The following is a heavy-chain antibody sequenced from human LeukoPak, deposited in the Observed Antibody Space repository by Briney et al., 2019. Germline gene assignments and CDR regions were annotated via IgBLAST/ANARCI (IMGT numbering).Heavy chain of an antibody. CDR3: ARVVYGDYAGDIYNWFDP. D-gene: IGHD4-17*01. V-gene: IGHV4-59*01. CDR1: SGSTSSYY. Sequence: SETLSLTCTVSSGSTSSYYWSWIRQPPGKGLEWIGYINYSGSTYNPSLKSRVTMSVDTSKNQFSLKLSSVTAADTAVYYCARVVYGDYAGDIYNWFDPWGERTQVTVSS. J-gene: IGHJ5*02. CDR2: INYSGST.